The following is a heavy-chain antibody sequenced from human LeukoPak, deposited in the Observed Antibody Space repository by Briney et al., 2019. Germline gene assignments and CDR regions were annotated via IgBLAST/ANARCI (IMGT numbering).Heavy chain of an antibody. CDR3: ARDKHNPGSAFDI. CDR1: GFTVSSNY. J-gene: IGHJ3*02. CDR2: IYSGGST. Sequence: PGGSLRLSCAASGFTVSSNYMSWVRQAPGKGLEWVSVIYSGGSTYYADSVKGRFTISRDNSKNTLYLQMNSLRAEDTAVYYCARDKHNPGSAFDIWGQGTMLTVSS. V-gene: IGHV3-66*02. D-gene: IGHD5-24*01.